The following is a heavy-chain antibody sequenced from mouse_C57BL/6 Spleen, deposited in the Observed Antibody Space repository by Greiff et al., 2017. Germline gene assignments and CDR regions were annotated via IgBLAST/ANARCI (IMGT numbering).Heavy chain of an antibody. CDR1: GYAFSSSW. CDR3: ARWRGFDY. J-gene: IGHJ2*01. Sequence: VQLQQSGPELVKPGASVKISCKASGYAFSSSWMNWVKQRPGKGLEWIGRIYPGDGDTNYNGKFKGKATLTADKSSSTAYLQLSSLTSEESAVCFCARWRGFDYWGQGTTLTVSS. V-gene: IGHV1-82*01. CDR2: IYPGDGDT.